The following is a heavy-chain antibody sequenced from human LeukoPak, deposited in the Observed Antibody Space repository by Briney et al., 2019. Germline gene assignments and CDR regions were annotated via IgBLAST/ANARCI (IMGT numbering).Heavy chain of an antibody. CDR1: GGSISSSSYY. Sequence: PSETLSLTCTVSGGSISSSSYYWGWIRQPPGKGLEWIGSIYYSGSTNYNPSLKSRVTISVDTSKNQFSLKLSSVTAADTAVYYCARGSGYSYGYHYWGQGTLVTVSS. J-gene: IGHJ4*02. CDR3: ARGSGYSYGYHY. D-gene: IGHD5-18*01. V-gene: IGHV4-39*07. CDR2: IYYSGST.